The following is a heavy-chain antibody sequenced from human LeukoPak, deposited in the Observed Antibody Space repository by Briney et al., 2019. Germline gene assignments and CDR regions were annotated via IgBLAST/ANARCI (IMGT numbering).Heavy chain of an antibody. J-gene: IGHJ3*02. Sequence: SETLSLTCTVSGGSISSGDYYWSWIRQPPGKGLEWIGYIYYSRSTYYNPSLKSRVTISVDTSKNQFSLKLSSVTAADTAVYYCAREANYYDSSGYYAFDIWGQGTMVTVSS. CDR2: IYYSRST. CDR1: GGSISSGDYY. D-gene: IGHD3-22*01. CDR3: AREANYYDSSGYYAFDI. V-gene: IGHV4-30-4*01.